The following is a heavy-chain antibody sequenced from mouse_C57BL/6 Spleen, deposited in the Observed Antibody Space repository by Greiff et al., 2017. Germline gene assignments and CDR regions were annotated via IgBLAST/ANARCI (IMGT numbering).Heavy chain of an antibody. V-gene: IGHV1-61*01. J-gene: IGHJ2*01. CDR2: IFPSDSET. CDR1: GYTFTSYW. CDR3: ARSASGNGC. Sequence: QVQLQQPGAELVRPGSSVKLSCMASGYTFTSYWMDWVKQRPGQGLEWIGNIFPSDSETHYNQKYKDKATLTVDKSSSTAYMQLSSLASEDSAVYYCARSASGNGCWGKGTTLTVSS. D-gene: IGHD4-1*01.